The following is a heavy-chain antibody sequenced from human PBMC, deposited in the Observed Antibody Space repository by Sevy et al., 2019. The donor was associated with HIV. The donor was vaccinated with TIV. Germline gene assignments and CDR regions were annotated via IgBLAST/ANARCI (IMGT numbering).Heavy chain of an antibody. Sequence: GGSLRLSCAASGFTLINHAMHWVRQAPGKGLEWVTVISYDGSHKYYAYSVKGRFTISRDTSKSTVYLQMDSLRAEDTAVYYCARDLNSGYANYYYYGMDVWGQGTTVTVSS. CDR1: GFTLINHA. V-gene: IGHV3-30*04. CDR3: ARDLNSGYANYYYYGMDV. CDR2: ISYDGSHK. D-gene: IGHD5-12*01. J-gene: IGHJ6*02.